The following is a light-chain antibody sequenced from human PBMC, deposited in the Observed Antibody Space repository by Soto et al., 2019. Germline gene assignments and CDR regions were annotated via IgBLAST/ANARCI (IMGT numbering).Light chain of an antibody. CDR1: SSDVGDYNY. CDR3: SSYTSTTTRV. V-gene: IGLV2-14*01. Sequence: QSALTQPASVSGSPGQSITISCTGTSSDVGDYNYVSWYQQQPGKAPKLIIYEVSNRPSGVSNRFSGSKSANTASLTISGLQAEDESDYYCSSYTSTTTRVFGGGTQLTVL. J-gene: IGLJ3*02. CDR2: EVS.